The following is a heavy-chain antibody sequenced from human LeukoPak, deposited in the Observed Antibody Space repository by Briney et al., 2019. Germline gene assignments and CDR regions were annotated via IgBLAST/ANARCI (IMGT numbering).Heavy chain of an antibody. J-gene: IGHJ6*03. CDR1: GGSISSYY. CDR2: IYYSEST. CDR3: ARGYSYGLYYYYYYMDV. V-gene: IGHV4-59*01. D-gene: IGHD5-18*01. Sequence: PSETLSLTCTVSGGSISSYYWSWIRQPPGKGLEWIGYIYYSESTNYNPSLKSRVTISVDTSKNQFSLKLSSVTAADTAVYYCARGYSYGLYYYYYYMDVWGKGTTVTVSS.